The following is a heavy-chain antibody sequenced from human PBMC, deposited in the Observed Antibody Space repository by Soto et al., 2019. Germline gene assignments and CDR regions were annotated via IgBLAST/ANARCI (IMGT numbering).Heavy chain of an antibody. CDR2: IRSKSNGGTT. D-gene: IGHD1-26*01. J-gene: IGHJ3*02. V-gene: IGHV3-49*03. CDR3: TRGSYSI. Sequence: PGGSLRLSCTGSGFSFGDYGMSWFRQAPGKGLEWVGLIRSKSNGGTTEYAASVKGRFIISRDDSKSIAYLQMNSLKIEDSAAYYCTRGSYSIWGQGTMVTVSS. CDR1: GFSFGDYG.